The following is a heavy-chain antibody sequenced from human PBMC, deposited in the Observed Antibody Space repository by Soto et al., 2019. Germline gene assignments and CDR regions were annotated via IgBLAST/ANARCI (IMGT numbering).Heavy chain of an antibody. D-gene: IGHD5-12*01. J-gene: IGHJ4*02. V-gene: IGHV3-72*01. CDR2: SRSKVYSYTT. CDR3: ALDIVGTGSY. CDR1: GFIFRDHF. Sequence: EVQVVDSGGGLVQPGGSVKLSCEGSGFIFRDHFMDWVRQAPGKGLEWVGRSRSKVYSYTTEYAAAVNGRFTISRDESQNSVYLQPNGLKTEDTAVYYCALDIVGTGSYWGQGTLVTVSS.